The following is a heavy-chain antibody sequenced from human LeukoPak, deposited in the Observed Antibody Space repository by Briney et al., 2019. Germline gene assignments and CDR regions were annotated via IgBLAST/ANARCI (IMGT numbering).Heavy chain of an antibody. CDR3: ARKYYYDSSGYYYPYFDY. CDR2: INWNGGST. CDR1: GFTFDDYG. J-gene: IGHJ4*02. Sequence: GGSLRLSCAASGFTFDDYGMSWVRQAPGKGLEWVSGINWNGGSTGYADSVKGRFTISRDNAKNFLYLQMNSLRAEDTALYYCARKYYYDSSGYYYPYFDYWGQGTLVTVSS. D-gene: IGHD3-22*01. V-gene: IGHV3-20*04.